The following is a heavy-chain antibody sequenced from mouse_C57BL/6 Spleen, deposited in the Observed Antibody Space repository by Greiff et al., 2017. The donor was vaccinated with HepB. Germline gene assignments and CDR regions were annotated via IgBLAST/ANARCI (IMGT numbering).Heavy chain of an antibody. CDR2: IDPENGDT. J-gene: IGHJ4*01. CDR1: GFNIKDDY. Sequence: EVQLQQSGAELVRPGASVKLSCTASGFNIKDDYMHWVKQRPEQGLEWIGWIDPENGDTEYASKFQGKATITADTSSNTAYLQLSSLTSEDTAVYYWTKGGYYPYAMDYWGQGTSVTVSS. D-gene: IGHD2-3*01. V-gene: IGHV14-4*01. CDR3: TKGGYYPYAMDY.